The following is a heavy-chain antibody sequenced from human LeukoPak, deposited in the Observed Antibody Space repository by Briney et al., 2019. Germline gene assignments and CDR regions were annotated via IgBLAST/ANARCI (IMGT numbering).Heavy chain of an antibody. D-gene: IGHD6-19*01. CDR2: IYYSERT. V-gene: IGHV4-59*08. J-gene: IGHJ4*02. Sequence: PSETLSLIRTVSGGSINSHYWSWIRQPPGKGLQWIGDIYYSERTNYNPSLRSRVTISVDTSKNQLSLKLTSVLAADTAMYYCVRRDNTGWNYFDHWGQGILVTVSS. CDR3: VRRDNTGWNYFDH. CDR1: GGSINSHY.